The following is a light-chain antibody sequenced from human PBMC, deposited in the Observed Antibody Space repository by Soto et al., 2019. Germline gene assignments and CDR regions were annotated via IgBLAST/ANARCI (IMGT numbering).Light chain of an antibody. CDR1: QSISSY. V-gene: IGKV1-39*01. J-gene: IGKJ1*01. CDR2: AAS. Sequence: DIQMTQSPSSLSASVGDRVTITCRASQSISSYLNWYQQKPGKAPKFLIYAASTLENGVPPRFSGSGSGTDFTLTISSLQPDDYATYYCQQSSMTPWTFGQGTKVDIK. CDR3: QQSSMTPWT.